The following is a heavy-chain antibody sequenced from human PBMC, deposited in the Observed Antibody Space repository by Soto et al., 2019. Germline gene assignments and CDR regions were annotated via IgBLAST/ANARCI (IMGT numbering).Heavy chain of an antibody. D-gene: IGHD3-10*02. CDR3: AKAVSAELFIHS. CDR1: GFTFSSYG. Sequence: GGSLRLSCAASGFTFSSYGMHWVRQAPGKGLEWVAVIWYDGSNKYYADSVKGRFTISRNNSKNTLYLQMNSLRTEDTAVYYCAKAVSAELFIHSWGEGTLVTV. J-gene: IGHJ5*02. CDR2: IWYDGSNK. V-gene: IGHV3-33*06.